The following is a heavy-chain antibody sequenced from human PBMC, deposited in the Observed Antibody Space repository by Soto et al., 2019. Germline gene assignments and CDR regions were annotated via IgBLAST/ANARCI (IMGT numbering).Heavy chain of an antibody. CDR3: ARDGALVVAFPFDP. J-gene: IGHJ5*02. V-gene: IGHV1-2*02. CDR1: GYTFTGYY. D-gene: IGHD2-15*01. CDR2: INPNSGGT. Sequence: QVPLVQSGAEVKKPGASVKVSCKASGYTFTGYYIHWVRQAPGHGLEWMGWINPNSGGTNYAQKFQGRVTMTRDTSISTAYMELSGLRSDDTAVYYCARDGALVVAFPFDPWGQGTLVTVSS.